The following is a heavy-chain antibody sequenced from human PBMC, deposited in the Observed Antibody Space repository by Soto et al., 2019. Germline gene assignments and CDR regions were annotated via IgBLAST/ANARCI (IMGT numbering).Heavy chain of an antibody. CDR2: INHSGST. V-gene: IGHV4-34*01. D-gene: IGHD3-10*01. Sequence: QVQLQQWGAGLLKPSETLSLTCAVYGGSFSGYYWSWIRQPPGKVLEWIGEINHSGSTNYNPSLKSRVPISVDTTKNQFSLKLSSVTAEDTAVYYCARGYGSGSYPPHYFDYWGQGTLVTVSS. CDR3: ARGYGSGSYPPHYFDY. J-gene: IGHJ4*02. CDR1: GGSFSGYY.